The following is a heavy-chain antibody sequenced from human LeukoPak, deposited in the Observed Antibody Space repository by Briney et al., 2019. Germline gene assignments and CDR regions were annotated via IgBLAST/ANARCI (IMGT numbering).Heavy chain of an antibody. D-gene: IGHD5-18*01. CDR2: IHHRVGA. Sequence: SGTLSLTRAVSGGSISDAYWWSWVRQPPGKGLEWIGEIHHRVGANYNPSLKSRVTISVDTSKNQFSLKLSSVTAADTAVYYCARGGYSYGYCPDYWGQGTLVTVSS. J-gene: IGHJ4*02. CDR3: ARGGYSYGYCPDY. CDR1: GGSISDAYW. V-gene: IGHV4-4*02.